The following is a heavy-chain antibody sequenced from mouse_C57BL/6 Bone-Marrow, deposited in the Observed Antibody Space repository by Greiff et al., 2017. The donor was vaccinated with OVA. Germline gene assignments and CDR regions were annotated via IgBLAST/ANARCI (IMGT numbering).Heavy chain of an antibody. CDR2: IDPENGDT. CDR1: GFNIKDDY. J-gene: IGHJ2*01. D-gene: IGHD2-1*01. Sequence: VQLQQSGAELVRPGASLKLSCTASGFNIKDDYMHWVKQRPEQGLEWIGWIDPENGDTEYASKFQGKATITADTSSNTAYLQLSSLTSEDTAVYYCYGNPYFDYWGQGTTLTVSS. V-gene: IGHV14-4*01. CDR3: YGNPYFDY.